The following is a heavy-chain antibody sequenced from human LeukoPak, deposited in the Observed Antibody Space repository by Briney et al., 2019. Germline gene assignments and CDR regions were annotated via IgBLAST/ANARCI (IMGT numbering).Heavy chain of an antibody. CDR1: GYTFTSYD. CDR2: INPNSGGT. D-gene: IGHD3-22*01. V-gene: IGHV1-2*02. J-gene: IGHJ4*02. Sequence: ASVKVSCKASGYTFTSYDINWVRQATGQGLEWMGWINPNSGGTNYAQKFQGRVTMTRDTSISTAYMELSRLRSDDTAVYYCARYNSYNYYDSSGYYALNYWGQGTLVTVSS. CDR3: ARYNSYNYYDSSGYYALNY.